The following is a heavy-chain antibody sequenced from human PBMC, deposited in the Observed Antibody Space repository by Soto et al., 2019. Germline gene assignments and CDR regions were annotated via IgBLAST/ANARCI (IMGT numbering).Heavy chain of an antibody. Sequence: PGESLKISCKVSGYSFTSYWIGWVRQMPGKGLEWMGIIYPGDSDTRYSPSFQGQVTISADKSISTAYLQWSSLKASDTAMYYCARLWRPQPTNYSGMDVWGQETTVTVSS. V-gene: IGHV5-51*01. J-gene: IGHJ6*02. CDR3: ARLWRPQPTNYSGMDV. CDR1: GYSFTSYW. CDR2: IYPGDSDT. D-gene: IGHD3-16*01.